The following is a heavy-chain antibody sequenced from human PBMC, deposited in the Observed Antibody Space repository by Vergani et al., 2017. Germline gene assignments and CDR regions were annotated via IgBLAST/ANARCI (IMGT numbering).Heavy chain of an antibody. V-gene: IGHV4-34*01. CDR2: INHSGST. J-gene: IGHJ6*02. D-gene: IGHD3-10*01. CDR3: ARELSYYYGSGSDDDNPYYYEGMDV. CDR1: GGSFSGYY. Sequence: QVQLQQWGAGLLKPSETLSLTCAVYGGSFSGYYWSWIRQPPGKGLEWIGEINHSGSTNYNPSLKSRVTISVDTSKNQFSLKLSSVTAADTAVYFCARELSYYYGSGSDDDNPYYYEGMDVWGPGTTATVSS.